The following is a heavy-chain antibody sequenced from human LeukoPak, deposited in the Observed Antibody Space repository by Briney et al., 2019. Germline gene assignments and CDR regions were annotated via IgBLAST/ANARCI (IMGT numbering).Heavy chain of an antibody. J-gene: IGHJ4*02. D-gene: IGHD3-3*01. CDR3: ARVRIFGVEDY. CDR2: ISYDGSNK. V-gene: IGHV3-30-3*01. Sequence: GGSLRLSCAASGLTHSSYAMHGVRQAPGKGLEWVAVISYDGSNKFYADSVKGRFTISRDNSKHTLYLQMNSLRAEDTAMYYCARVRIFGVEDYGGQGTLVTVSS. CDR1: GLTHSSYA.